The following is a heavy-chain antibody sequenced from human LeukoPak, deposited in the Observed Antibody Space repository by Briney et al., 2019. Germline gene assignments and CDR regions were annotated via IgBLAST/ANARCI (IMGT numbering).Heavy chain of an antibody. CDR3: ARTDIGDWGYFDY. Sequence: GGSLRLSRAASGFTFSSYEMNWVRQAPGKGLEWVSYISSSGSTIYYADSVKGRFTISRDNAKNSLYLQMNSLRAEDTAVYYCARTDIGDWGYFDYWGQGTLVTVSS. D-gene: IGHD3/OR15-3a*01. CDR2: ISSSGSTI. J-gene: IGHJ4*02. V-gene: IGHV3-48*03. CDR1: GFTFSSYE.